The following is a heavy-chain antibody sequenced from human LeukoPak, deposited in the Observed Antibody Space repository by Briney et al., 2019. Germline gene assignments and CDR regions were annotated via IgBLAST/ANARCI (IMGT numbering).Heavy chain of an antibody. CDR1: GYTFTNYA. D-gene: IGHD3-3*01. J-gene: IGHJ4*02. CDR2: INGYNGNT. Sequence: VASVKVSCKASGYTFTNYAMTWVRQAPGQGLEWMGWINGYNGNTNYAQNLQGRVTVTTDTLTTTAYMELRSLRSDDTAVYFRARVPITIFGVVINTDFDYWGQGTLVTVSS. V-gene: IGHV1-18*01. CDR3: ARVPITIFGVVINTDFDY.